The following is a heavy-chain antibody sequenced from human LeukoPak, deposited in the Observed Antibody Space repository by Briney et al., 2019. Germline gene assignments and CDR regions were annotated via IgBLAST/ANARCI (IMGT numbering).Heavy chain of an antibody. CDR1: GFTFDDYG. D-gene: IGHD5-12*01. CDR2: INWNGGST. V-gene: IGHV3-20*04. J-gene: IGHJ4*02. Sequence: PGGSLTLSCAASGFTFDDYGMSWVRQAPGKGLEWVSGINWNGGSTGYADSVKGRFTISRDNAKKSLYLQMNSPRAEDTALYYCARDRYSGYNFIVYWGQGTLVTVSS. CDR3: ARDRYSGYNFIVY.